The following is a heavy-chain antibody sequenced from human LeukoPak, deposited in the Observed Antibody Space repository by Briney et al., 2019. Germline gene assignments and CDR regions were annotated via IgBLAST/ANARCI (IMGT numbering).Heavy chain of an antibody. CDR1: GYTFTSYY. V-gene: IGHV1-46*01. J-gene: IGHJ4*02. CDR2: INPSGGST. Sequence: GASVKVSCKVSGYTFTSYYMHWVRQAPGQGLEWMGIINPSGGSTSYAQKFQGRVTMTRDMSTSTVYMELSSLRSEDTAVYYCARGLRYFDWLSSEYYFDYWGQGTLVTVSS. D-gene: IGHD3-9*01. CDR3: ARGLRYFDWLSSEYYFDY.